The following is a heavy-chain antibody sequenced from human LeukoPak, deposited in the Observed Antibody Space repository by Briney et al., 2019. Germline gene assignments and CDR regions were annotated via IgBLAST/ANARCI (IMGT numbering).Heavy chain of an antibody. CDR2: IYYSGST. D-gene: IGHD3-3*01. V-gene: IGHV4-39*07. CDR1: GGSISSGSYC. CDR3: ARGGITIFGVVIGAFDI. J-gene: IGHJ3*02. Sequence: SETLSLTCTVSGGSISSGSYCWSWIRQPAGKGLEWIGSIYYSGSTYYNPSLKSRVTISVDTSKNQFSLKLSSVTAADTAVYYCARGGITIFGVVIGAFDIWGQGTMVTVSS.